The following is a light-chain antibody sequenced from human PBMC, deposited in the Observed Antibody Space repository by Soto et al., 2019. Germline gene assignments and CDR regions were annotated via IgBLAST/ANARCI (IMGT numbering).Light chain of an antibody. CDR2: RAY. CDR3: QKYGSSTLT. J-gene: IGKJ4*01. V-gene: IGKV3-20*01. CDR1: QSVSSDY. Sequence: TVLTQSQGTLSLSPGARATLSCRPSQSVSSDYLAWYKQKPGQTPKVLIYRAYSRATGIKDRFSGSGSGTDFTLTIRSLQHEEFAVYDCQKYGSSTLTFGGGTKVDIK.